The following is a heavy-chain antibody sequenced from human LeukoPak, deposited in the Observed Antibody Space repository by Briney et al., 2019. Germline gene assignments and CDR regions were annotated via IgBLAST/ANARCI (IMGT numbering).Heavy chain of an antibody. CDR3: ARVYELREEDYYYYYMDV. CDR1: GFTFSSYE. CDR2: INWNGGST. Sequence: GGSLRLSCAASGFTFSSYEMNWVRQAPGKGLEWVSGINWNGGSTGYADSVKGRFTISRDNAKNSLYLQMNSLRAEDTALYYCARVYELREEDYYYYYMDVWGKGTTVTVSS. V-gene: IGHV3-20*04. J-gene: IGHJ6*03. D-gene: IGHD5/OR15-5a*01.